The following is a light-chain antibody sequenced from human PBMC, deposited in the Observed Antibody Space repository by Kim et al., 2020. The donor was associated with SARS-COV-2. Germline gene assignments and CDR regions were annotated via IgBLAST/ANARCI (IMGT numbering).Light chain of an antibody. J-gene: IGKJ1*01. V-gene: IGKV1-5*03. CDR2: KAS. CDR3: QQYKTSPWT. CDR1: QSISSY. Sequence: ASDGDRVTSTCRASQSISSYLAWYQQKQGKAPELLIYKASILESGVPSRFSSSGSGTEFTLTISSLQPDDFASFYCQQYKTSPWTFGQGTKVDIK.